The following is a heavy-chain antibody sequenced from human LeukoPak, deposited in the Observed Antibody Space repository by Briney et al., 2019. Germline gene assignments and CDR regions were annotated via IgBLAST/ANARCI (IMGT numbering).Heavy chain of an antibody. Sequence: PGGSLRLSCAASGFTFSSYAMSWVRQAPGKGLEWVSAISGSGGSTYYADSVKGRFTISRDNSKNTLYLQMNSLRAEDTAVYYCAKDPRGRFGELSSSDYWGQGTLVTVSS. CDR1: GFTFSSYA. V-gene: IGHV3-23*01. CDR2: ISGSGGST. J-gene: IGHJ4*02. CDR3: AKDPRGRFGELSSSDY. D-gene: IGHD3-10*01.